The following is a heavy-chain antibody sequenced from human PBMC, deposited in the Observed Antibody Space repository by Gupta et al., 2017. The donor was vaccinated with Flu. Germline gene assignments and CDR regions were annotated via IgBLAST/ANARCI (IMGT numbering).Heavy chain of an antibody. D-gene: IGHD2-8*01. Sequence: VQLVQSGAEVKNPGASVKVSCKASGYTFTGYYIHWVRQAPGQGLEWMGWINSNSGGTNYAQKFQGRVTMTRDTSITTAYMELSRLRSDDTAIYYCAREVLVAAYGMDVWGQGTTVTVSS. CDR3: AREVLVAAYGMDV. CDR2: INSNSGGT. J-gene: IGHJ6*02. CDR1: GYTFTGYY. V-gene: IGHV1-2*02.